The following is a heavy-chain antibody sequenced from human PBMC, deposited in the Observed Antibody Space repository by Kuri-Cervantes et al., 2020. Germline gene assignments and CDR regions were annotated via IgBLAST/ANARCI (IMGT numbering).Heavy chain of an antibody. CDR2: IYYSGST. Sequence: SETLSLTCTVSGGSVSSGGYYWSWIRQPPGKGLEWIGYIYYSGSTNYNPSLKSRVTTSADTSKNQFSLKLSSVTAADTAVYYCARDSPGDYWYFDLWGRGTLVTVSS. D-gene: IGHD1-1*01. CDR3: ARDSPGDYWYFDL. V-gene: IGHV4-61*08. J-gene: IGHJ2*01. CDR1: GGSVSSGGYY.